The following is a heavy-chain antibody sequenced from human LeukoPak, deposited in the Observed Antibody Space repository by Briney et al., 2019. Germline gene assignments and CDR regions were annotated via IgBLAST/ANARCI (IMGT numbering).Heavy chain of an antibody. CDR3: ASSPTTMVRGVIIFDY. CDR2: IYYSGST. J-gene: IGHJ4*02. CDR1: GGSISSYY. Sequence: RSSETLSLTCTVSGGSISSYYWSWIRQPPGKGLEWIGYIYYSGSTNYNPSLKSRVTISVDTSKNQFSLKLSSVTAADTAVYYCASSPTTMVRGVIIFDYWGQGTLVTVSS. D-gene: IGHD3-10*01. V-gene: IGHV4-59*08.